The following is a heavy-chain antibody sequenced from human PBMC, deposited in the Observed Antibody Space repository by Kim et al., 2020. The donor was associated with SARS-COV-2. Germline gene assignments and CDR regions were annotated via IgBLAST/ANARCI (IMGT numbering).Heavy chain of an antibody. CDR2: IYYSGST. CDR1: GGSISSSSYY. V-gene: IGHV4-39*07. CDR3: ARDLGRQGEVVPAAMFEVQYYYYGMDV. D-gene: IGHD2-2*01. Sequence: SETLSLTCTVSGGSISSSSYYWGWIRQPPGKGLEWIGSIYYSGSTYYNPSLKSRVTISVDTSKNQFSLKLSSVTAADTAVYYCARDLGRQGEVVPAAMFEVQYYYYGMDVWGQGTTVTVSS. J-gene: IGHJ6*02.